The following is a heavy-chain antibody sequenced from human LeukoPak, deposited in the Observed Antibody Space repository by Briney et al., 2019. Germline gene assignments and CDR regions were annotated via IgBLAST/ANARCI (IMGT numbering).Heavy chain of an antibody. CDR3: ARSPYSYGFTSDY. CDR2: INPNSGGT. V-gene: IGHV1-2*06. CDR1: GYTFTCYY. J-gene: IGHJ4*02. Sequence: ASVKVSCKASGYTFTCYYMEGVRQAPGQGLEGRGRINPNSGGTKYAQKFQGRVTMNREKYIRTAYMEVRRLTSHDTAVYYCARSPYSYGFTSDYWGQGTLVTVSS. D-gene: IGHD5-18*01.